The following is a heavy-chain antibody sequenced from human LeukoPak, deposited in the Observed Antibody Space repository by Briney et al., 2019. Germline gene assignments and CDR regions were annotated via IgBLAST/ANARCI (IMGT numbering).Heavy chain of an antibody. V-gene: IGHV4-59*01. D-gene: IGHD3-10*01. J-gene: IGHJ6*02. CDR2: IYYSGST. CDR1: GGSISSYY. Sequence: SETLSLTCTVSGGSISSYYWSWIRQPPGKGLEWIGYIYYSGSTNYNPSLKSRVTISVDTSKNQFSLKLSSVTAADTAVYYCARDSTMVRGVIITYYGMDVWGQGTTVTVSS. CDR3: ARDSTMVRGVIITYYGMDV.